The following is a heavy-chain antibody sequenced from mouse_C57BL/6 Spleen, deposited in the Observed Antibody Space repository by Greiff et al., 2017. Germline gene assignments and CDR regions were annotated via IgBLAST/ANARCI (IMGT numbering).Heavy chain of an antibody. D-gene: IGHD2-4*01. Sequence: VQLQQPGAELVLPGASVKLSCKASGYTFTSYWMHWVKQRPGQGLEWIGEIDPSDSYTNYNQKVKGKSTLTVDKASSTAYMQLSILTSEDSAVYYCARYGIYYDPYYASDYWGQGTSVTVSS. V-gene: IGHV1-69*01. CDR3: ARYGIYYDPYYASDY. CDR1: GYTFTSYW. J-gene: IGHJ4*01. CDR2: IDPSDSYT.